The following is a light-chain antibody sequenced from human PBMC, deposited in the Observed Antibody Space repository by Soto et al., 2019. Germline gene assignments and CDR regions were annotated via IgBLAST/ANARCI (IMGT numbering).Light chain of an antibody. CDR1: RSDIGSYNY. J-gene: IGLJ1*01. V-gene: IGLV2-14*01. Sequence: QSVLTQPASVSGSPGQSITISCSGTRSDIGSYNYVAWYQQFPGKTPKILIYGVSNRPSGVSSHFSGSKSGNTASLTISGLQAEDEADYYCISYTGSSTSYVFGSGTRSPS. CDR3: ISYTGSSTSYV. CDR2: GVS.